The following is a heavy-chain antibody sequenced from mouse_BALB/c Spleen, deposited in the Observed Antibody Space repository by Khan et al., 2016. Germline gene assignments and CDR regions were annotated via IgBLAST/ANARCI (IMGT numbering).Heavy chain of an antibody. CDR3: AKNSYIYGFAY. D-gene: IGHD1-1*01. Sequence: QVRLQQSGAELMKPGASVKISCKATGYTFSNYWIEWVKQRPGHGLEWIGEILPGSGHTNCNEKFKGKATFTAETSSNTAYMQLNSLTSEDSAVYYCAKNSYIYGFAYWGQGTLVTVSA. V-gene: IGHV1-9*01. CDR2: ILPGSGHT. CDR1: GYTFSNYW. J-gene: IGHJ3*01.